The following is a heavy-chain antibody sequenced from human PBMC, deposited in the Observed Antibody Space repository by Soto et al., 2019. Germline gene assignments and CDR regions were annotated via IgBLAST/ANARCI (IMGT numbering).Heavy chain of an antibody. Sequence: ASVKVSCKASGYTFTSYGISWVRQAPGQGLEWMGWISAYNGNTNYAQKLQGRVTMTTDTSTSTAYMELKSLRSDDTAVYYCARDRAVATITDAVDYWGQGTLVTVSS. CDR1: GYTFTSYG. D-gene: IGHD5-12*01. CDR2: ISAYNGNT. J-gene: IGHJ4*02. V-gene: IGHV1-18*01. CDR3: ARDRAVATITDAVDY.